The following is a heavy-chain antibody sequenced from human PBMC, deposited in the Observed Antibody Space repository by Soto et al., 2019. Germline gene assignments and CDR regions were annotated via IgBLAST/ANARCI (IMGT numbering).Heavy chain of an antibody. CDR3: GRGAYNADGDDLYFDL. CDR1: GFTFSNYW. D-gene: IGHD1-20*01. J-gene: IGHJ2*01. V-gene: IGHV3-7*01. CDR2: IKLDGSEK. Sequence: EVQLVESEGGLVQPGGSLRLSCAASGFTFSNYWMSWVRQAPGKGLEWVANIKLDGSEKYYVDSVKGRFTISIDNAKNSLYLQMNSLRAEDTAVYYCGRGAYNADGDDLYFDLWGRGTLVTVAS.